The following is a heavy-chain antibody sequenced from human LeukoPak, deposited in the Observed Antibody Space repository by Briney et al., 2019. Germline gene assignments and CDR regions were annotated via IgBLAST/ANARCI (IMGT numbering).Heavy chain of an antibody. D-gene: IGHD6-19*01. CDR1: GFTFDDYA. V-gene: IGHV3-9*01. CDR2: ISWNSGSI. J-gene: IGHJ4*02. Sequence: PGGSLRLSCAASGFTFDDYAMHWVRQAPGKGLEWASGISWNSGSIGYADSVKGRFTISRDNAKNSLYLQMNSLRAEDTALYYCAKSIAVAGIVEDYWGQGTLVTVSS. CDR3: AKSIAVAGIVEDY.